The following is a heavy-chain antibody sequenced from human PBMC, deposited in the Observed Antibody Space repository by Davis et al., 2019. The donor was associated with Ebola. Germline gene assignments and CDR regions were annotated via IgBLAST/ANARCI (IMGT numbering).Heavy chain of an antibody. Sequence: GESLKISCTASGFTFGDYAMSWFRQAPGKGLEWVGFIRSKAYGGTTEYAASVKGRFTISRDDSKSIAYLQMNSLKTEDTAVYYCARVYSSSWSGFDYWGQGTLVTVSS. D-gene: IGHD6-13*01. CDR2: IRSKAYGGTT. CDR3: ARVYSSSWSGFDY. J-gene: IGHJ4*02. V-gene: IGHV3-49*03. CDR1: GFTFGDYA.